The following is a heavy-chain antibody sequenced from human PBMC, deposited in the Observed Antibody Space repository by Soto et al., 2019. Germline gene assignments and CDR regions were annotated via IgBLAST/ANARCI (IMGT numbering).Heavy chain of an antibody. CDR2: IYYSGST. Sequence: SETLSLTCTVSGGSISSGDYYWSWIRQPPGKGLEWIGYIYYSGSTYYNPSLKSRVTISVDTSKNQFSLKLSSVTAADTAVYYCAREGCDFWSGYCDAFDIWGQGTMVTIS. CDR1: GGSISSGDYY. D-gene: IGHD3-3*01. V-gene: IGHV4-30-4*01. J-gene: IGHJ3*02. CDR3: AREGCDFWSGYCDAFDI.